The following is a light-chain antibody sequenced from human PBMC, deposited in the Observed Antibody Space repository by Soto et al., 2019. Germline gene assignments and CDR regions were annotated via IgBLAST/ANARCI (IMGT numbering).Light chain of an antibody. CDR3: QVWDGSSDPVV. Sequence: SYELTQPPSVSVAPGQTARIACGGNNIGGRNVHWYQQKPGQAPVLVVYDDSDRPSGIPERISGYKSGNTAALTISRVEAGDEADYYCQVWDGSSDPVVFGGGTKVTVL. CDR1: NIGGRN. V-gene: IGLV3-21*02. J-gene: IGLJ2*01. CDR2: DDS.